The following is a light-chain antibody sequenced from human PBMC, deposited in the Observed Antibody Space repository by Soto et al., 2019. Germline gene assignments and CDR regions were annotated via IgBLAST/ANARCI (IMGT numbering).Light chain of an antibody. Sequence: EIVLTQSPGTLSLSPGERATLSCRASRSVSSSFLAWYQQKSGQAPRLLIYHASSRATGIPDRFSASGSGTDFTLTISRLEPEDFAGYFCQQYGSSPWTFGQATKVDIK. V-gene: IGKV3-20*01. CDR3: QQYGSSPWT. CDR1: RSVSSSF. J-gene: IGKJ1*01. CDR2: HAS.